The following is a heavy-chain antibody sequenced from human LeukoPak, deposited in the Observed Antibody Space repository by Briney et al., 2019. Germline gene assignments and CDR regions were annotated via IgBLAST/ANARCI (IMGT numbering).Heavy chain of an antibody. CDR1: GYSFTSYW. V-gene: IGHV5-51*01. CDR2: IYPGDSDT. CDR3: ARSGRLTNRIFNWFDP. D-gene: IGHD3-3*02. J-gene: IGHJ5*02. Sequence: ESLKISCKGSGYSFTSYWIGWVRQMPGKGLEWMGIIYPGDSDTRYSPSFQGQVTISADKSISTAYLQWSSLKASDTAMYYCARSGRLTNRIFNWFDPWGQGTLVTVSS.